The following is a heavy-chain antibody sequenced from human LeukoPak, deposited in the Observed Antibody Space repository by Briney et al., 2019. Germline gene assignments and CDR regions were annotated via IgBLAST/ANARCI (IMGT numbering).Heavy chain of an antibody. D-gene: IGHD4-23*01. CDR3: ARAVARYYYYMDV. Sequence: GGSLRLSCAASGFTFSSYSINWVRQAPGKGLEWVSSISSSSYIYYADSVKGRFTISRDNAKNSLYLQMNSLRAEDTAVYYCARAVARYYYYMDVWGKGTTVTVSS. V-gene: IGHV3-21*01. J-gene: IGHJ6*03. CDR2: ISSSSYI. CDR1: GFTFSSYS.